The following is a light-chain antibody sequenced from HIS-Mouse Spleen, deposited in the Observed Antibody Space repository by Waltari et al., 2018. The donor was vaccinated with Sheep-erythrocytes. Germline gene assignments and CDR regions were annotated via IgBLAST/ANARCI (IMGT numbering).Light chain of an antibody. CDR3: CSYAGSYNHV. CDR1: RSDVGGYNY. J-gene: IGLJ1*01. CDR2: DVS. V-gene: IGLV2-11*01. Sequence: QSALTQPRSVSGSPGQSVTIYCTGTRSDVGGYNYVSWYQQHPGKAPKLMIYDVSKRPSGVPDRFSGSKSGNTASLTISGLQAEDEADYYCCSYAGSYNHVFATGTKVTVL.